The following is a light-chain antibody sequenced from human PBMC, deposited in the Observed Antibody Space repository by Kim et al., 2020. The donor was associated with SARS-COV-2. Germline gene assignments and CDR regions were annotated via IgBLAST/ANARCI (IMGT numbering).Light chain of an antibody. J-gene: IGLJ2*01. CDR2: GKN. Sequence: VALGTTVRITCLGDSLRSIYATWYQRKPGQAPVLVIYGKNNRPSGIPDRVAGSNSGNTASLTITGAQAEDEADYYCDSRDSSCNRLFGGWTQLTVL. V-gene: IGLV3-19*01. CDR3: DSRDSSCNRL. CDR1: SLRSIY.